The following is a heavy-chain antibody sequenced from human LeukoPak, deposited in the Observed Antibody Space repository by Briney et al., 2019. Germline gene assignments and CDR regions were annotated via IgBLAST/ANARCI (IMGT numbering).Heavy chain of an antibody. CDR1: GGSISGYY. Sequence: PSETLSLTCTVSGGSISGYYWSWIRQPPGKGLEWIVYIYYSGSTNYNPSLKSRVTISVDTSKNQFSLNLSSVTAADTAVYYCARRYYDSSGYYYDAFDIWGQGTMVTVSS. CDR2: IYYSGST. J-gene: IGHJ3*02. CDR3: ARRYYDSSGYYYDAFDI. V-gene: IGHV4-59*01. D-gene: IGHD3-22*01.